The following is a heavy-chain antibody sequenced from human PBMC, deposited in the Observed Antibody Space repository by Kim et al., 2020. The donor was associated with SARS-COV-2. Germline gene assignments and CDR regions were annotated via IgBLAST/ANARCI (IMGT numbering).Heavy chain of an antibody. D-gene: IGHD1-26*01. J-gene: IGHJ6*02. CDR1: GASISSYY. V-gene: IGHV4-59*13. Sequence: SETLPLTCTVSGASISSYYWSWIRQPPGKGLEWIGYIYYSGSTNYNPSLKSRVTISVDTSKNQFSLKLSSVTAADTAVYYCARDRVVGGMDVWGQGTTVTVSS. CDR2: IYYSGST. CDR3: ARDRVVGGMDV.